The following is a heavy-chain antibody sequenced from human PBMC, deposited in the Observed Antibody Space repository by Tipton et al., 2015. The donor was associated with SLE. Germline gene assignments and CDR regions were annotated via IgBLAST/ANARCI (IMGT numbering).Heavy chain of an antibody. V-gene: IGHV4-31*03. J-gene: IGHJ4*02. Sequence: TLSLTCTVTGGSISSGGYYLSWIRQHPGKGLEWIGYIYYSGSTYYNPSLKSRVTISVDTSKNQFSLKLSSVTAADTAVYYCATFEAAAGKSSFDYWGQGSLVTISS. CDR2: IYYSGST. D-gene: IGHD6-13*01. CDR3: ATFEAAAGKSSFDY. CDR1: GGSISSGGYY.